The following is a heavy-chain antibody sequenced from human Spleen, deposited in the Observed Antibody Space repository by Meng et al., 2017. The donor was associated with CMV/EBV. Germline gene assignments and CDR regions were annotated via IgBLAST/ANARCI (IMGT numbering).Heavy chain of an antibody. J-gene: IGHJ5*02. Sequence: SVKVSCKASGDTISSFTISWVRQAPGQGLEWMGRIIPILGIANYAQKFQGRVTITADKSTSTAYMELSSLRSEDTAVYYCARVAAAYQHSGFDPWGQGTLVTVSS. CDR3: ARVAAAYQHSGFDP. V-gene: IGHV1-69*02. CDR1: GDTISSFT. D-gene: IGHD6-13*01. CDR2: IIPILGIA.